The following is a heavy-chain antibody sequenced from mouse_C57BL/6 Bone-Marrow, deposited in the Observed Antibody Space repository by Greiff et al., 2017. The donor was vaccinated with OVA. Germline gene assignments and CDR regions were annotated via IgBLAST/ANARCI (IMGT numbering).Heavy chain of an antibody. V-gene: IGHV14-4*01. J-gene: IGHJ2*01. CDR3: TTFNGDFDY. Sequence: LVESGAELVRPGASVKLSCTASGFNIKDDYMHWVKQRPEQGLEWIGWIDPENGDTEYASKFQGKATITADTSSNTAYLQLSSLTSEDTAVYYCTTFNGDFDYWGQGTTLTVSS. CDR2: IDPENGDT. CDR1: GFNIKDDY.